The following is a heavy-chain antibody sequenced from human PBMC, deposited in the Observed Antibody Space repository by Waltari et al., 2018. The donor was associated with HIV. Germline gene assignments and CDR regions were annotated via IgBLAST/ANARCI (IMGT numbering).Heavy chain of an antibody. CDR2: VNSDGSST. Sequence: EVQLVESGGGLVQPGGSLRLSCAASGFTFSTFWMHWVRQTPGKGLVWVSGVNSDGSSTTSADSVKGRFTISRDNPKNTLYLQMSSLRAEDTAVYFCARGRYYGMDVWGQGTTFTVSS. CDR1: GFTFSTFW. J-gene: IGHJ6*02. V-gene: IGHV3-74*01. CDR3: ARGRYYGMDV.